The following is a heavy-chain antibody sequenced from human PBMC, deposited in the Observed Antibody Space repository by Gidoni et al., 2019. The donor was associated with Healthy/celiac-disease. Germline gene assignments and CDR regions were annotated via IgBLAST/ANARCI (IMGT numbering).Heavy chain of an antibody. D-gene: IGHD2-2*02. V-gene: IGHV4-31*03. CDR2: IYYSGST. Sequence: QVQLQESGPGLVKPSQTLSLTCTVSGGSISSGCSYWSWIRQHPGKGLEWIGYIYYSGSTYYNPSIKSRVTISVDTSKNQFSLKLSSVTAAETAVYYCARARGYCSSTSCYIEYFQHWGQGTLVTVSS. CDR3: ARARGYCSSTSCYIEYFQH. J-gene: IGHJ1*01. CDR1: GGSISSGCSY.